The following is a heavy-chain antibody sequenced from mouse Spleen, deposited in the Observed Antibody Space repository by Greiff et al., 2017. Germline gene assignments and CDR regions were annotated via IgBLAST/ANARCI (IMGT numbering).Heavy chain of an antibody. CDR1: GFSLTSYG. V-gene: IGHV2-6*01. J-gene: IGHJ4*01. CDR2: IWGGGST. D-gene: IGHD2-5*01. Sequence: VHLVESGPGLVAPSQSLSITCTVSGFSLTSYGVDWVRQSPGKGLEWLGVIWGGGSTNYNSALKSRLSISKDNSKSQVFLKMNSLQTDDTAMYYCARYYSNYDGAMDYWGQGTSVTVSS. CDR3: ARYYSNYDGAMDY.